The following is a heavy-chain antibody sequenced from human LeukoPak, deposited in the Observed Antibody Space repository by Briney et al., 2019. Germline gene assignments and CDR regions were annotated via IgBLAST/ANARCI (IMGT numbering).Heavy chain of an antibody. V-gene: IGHV6-1*01. J-gene: IGHJ5*02. CDR2: TYYRSTWYN. CDR1: GDSVSSNSVT. CDR3: ARRLTQYDCFDP. Sequence: SQTLSLTCAISGDSVSSNSVTWNWIRQSPSRGLEWLGGTYYRSTWYNDYAVSVRGRITVNPDTSKNQFSLHLNSVTPEDTAVYYCARRLTQYDCFDPWGQGILVTVSS. D-gene: IGHD2-2*01.